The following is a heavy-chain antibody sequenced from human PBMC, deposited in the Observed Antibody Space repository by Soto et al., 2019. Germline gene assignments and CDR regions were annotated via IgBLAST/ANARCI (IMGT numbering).Heavy chain of an antibody. J-gene: IGHJ4*02. CDR3: ARSGYYDGSYYSGY. CDR2: ISAYNGNK. CDR1: GYTFPSYG. D-gene: IGHD3-22*01. Sequence: ASVKVSCKASGYTFPSYGITWVRQAPGQGLEWMGWISAYNGNKNYAQKLQGRVTMTTDTSTSTAYMELRSLRSDDTAVYYCARSGYYDGSYYSGYWGQGTLVTVSS. V-gene: IGHV1-18*01.